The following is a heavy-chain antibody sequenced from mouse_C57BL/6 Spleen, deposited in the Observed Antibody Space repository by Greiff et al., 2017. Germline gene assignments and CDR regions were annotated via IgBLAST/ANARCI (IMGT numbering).Heavy chain of an antibody. CDR2: IHPNSGST. D-gene: IGHD2-3*01. CDR1: GYTFTSYW. Sequence: QVQLQQSGAELVKPGASVKLSCKASGYTFTSYWMHWVKQRPGQGLEWIGMIHPNSGSTNYNEKFKSKATLTVDKSSSTAYMQLSSLTSEDSAVYYCARSRDGYYDYFDYWGQGTTLTVSS. V-gene: IGHV1-64*01. J-gene: IGHJ2*01. CDR3: ARSRDGYYDYFDY.